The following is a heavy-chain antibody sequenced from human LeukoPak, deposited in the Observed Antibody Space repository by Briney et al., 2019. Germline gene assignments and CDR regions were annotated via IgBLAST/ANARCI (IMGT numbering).Heavy chain of an antibody. J-gene: IGHJ5*02. Sequence: EASVKVSCKASGGTFSSYAISWVRQAPGQGLGWMGGIIPIFGTANYAQKFQGRVTITADESTSTAYMELSSLRSEDTAVYYCARDRRSGWYRGRYNWFDPWGQGTLVTVSS. D-gene: IGHD6-19*01. CDR3: ARDRRSGWYRGRYNWFDP. CDR1: GGTFSSYA. V-gene: IGHV1-69*01. CDR2: IIPIFGTA.